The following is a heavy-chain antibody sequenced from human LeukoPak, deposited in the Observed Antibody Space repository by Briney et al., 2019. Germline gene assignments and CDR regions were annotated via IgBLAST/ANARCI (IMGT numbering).Heavy chain of an antibody. CDR3: AKDRDMYYDILTGPDAFDI. J-gene: IGHJ3*02. CDR1: GFTFDDYA. CDR2: ISWNSGSI. D-gene: IGHD3-9*01. V-gene: IGHV3-9*01. Sequence: GGSLRLSCAASGFTFDDYAMHWVRQAPGKGLEWVSGISWNSGSIGYADSVKGRFTISRDNAKNSLYLQMNSLRADDTALYYCAKDRDMYYDILTGPDAFDIWGQGTMVTVSS.